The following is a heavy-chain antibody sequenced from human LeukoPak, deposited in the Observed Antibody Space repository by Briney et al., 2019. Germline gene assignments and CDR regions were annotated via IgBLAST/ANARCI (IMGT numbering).Heavy chain of an antibody. V-gene: IGHV4-39*01. CDR3: ARHGGYSSSPEYFHH. D-gene: IGHD6-13*01. J-gene: IGHJ1*01. CDR1: GGSISSSIYY. Sequence: SETLSLTCTVSGGSISSSIYYWGWIRQPPGKGLEWIGSIYYSGSTYYNPSLKSRVTISVDTSKNQFSLKLSSVTAADTAVYYCARHGGYSSSPEYFHHWGQGTLVTVSS. CDR2: IYYSGST.